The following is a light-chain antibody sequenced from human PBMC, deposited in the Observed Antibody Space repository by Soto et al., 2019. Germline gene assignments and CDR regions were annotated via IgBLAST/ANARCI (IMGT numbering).Light chain of an antibody. V-gene: IGLV2-11*01. J-gene: IGLJ2*01. Sequence: QSVLTQPASVSGSPGQSITVSCTGTSSDIGGYNYVSWYQHHPGKAPQLIIFDVSKRPSGVPDRFSGSNSGNTASLTISGLQTEDEADYHCCSYADSDTVLFGGGTKLTVL. CDR3: CSYADSDTVL. CDR1: SSDIGGYNY. CDR2: DVS.